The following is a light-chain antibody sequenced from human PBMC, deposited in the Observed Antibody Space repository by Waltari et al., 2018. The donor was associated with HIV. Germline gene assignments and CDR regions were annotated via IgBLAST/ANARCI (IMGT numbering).Light chain of an antibody. CDR3: TLINWV. Sequence: QSVLTQPPSASGTPGRRVTIPSSGGSSNIATNYVSWFHHPPDTAPKFFTFRNVSRPSGVPDRCSGSKSGTSPSLAISGFRSEDETNYYDTLINWVFGGRTKLTVL. V-gene: IGLV1-47*01. J-gene: IGLJ3*02. CDR2: RNV. CDR1: SSNIATNY.